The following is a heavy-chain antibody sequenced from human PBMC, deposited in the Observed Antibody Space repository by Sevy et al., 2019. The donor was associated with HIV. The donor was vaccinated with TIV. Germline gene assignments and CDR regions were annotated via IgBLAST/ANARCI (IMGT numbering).Heavy chain of an antibody. Sequence: GWSLRLSCAASGFTFSSYEMNWVRQAPGKGLEWVSYISNSGNTISYSDSVRGRFTISRDNARNSLYLQMNSLRAEDTAVYYCARDLPPSATTVAHFDCWGQGTLVTVSS. V-gene: IGHV3-48*03. CDR3: ARDLPPSATTVAHFDC. CDR2: ISNSGNTI. D-gene: IGHD4-17*01. J-gene: IGHJ4*02. CDR1: GFTFSSYE.